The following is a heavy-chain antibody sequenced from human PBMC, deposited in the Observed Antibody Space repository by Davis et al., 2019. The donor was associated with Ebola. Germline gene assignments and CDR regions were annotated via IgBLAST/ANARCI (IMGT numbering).Heavy chain of an antibody. Sequence: PGGSLRLSCAASGFTFTTSTMHWVRQAPGKGLEWVAVLWYDENEKYYGDSVKGRFTISRDNSHNILYLQMNNLRVEDTAVYYCARDGSTWFGYFQHWGRGTPVTVSS. J-gene: IGHJ1*01. CDR2: LWYDENEK. V-gene: IGHV3-33*08. CDR1: GFTFTTST. CDR3: ARDGSTWFGYFQH. D-gene: IGHD3-16*01.